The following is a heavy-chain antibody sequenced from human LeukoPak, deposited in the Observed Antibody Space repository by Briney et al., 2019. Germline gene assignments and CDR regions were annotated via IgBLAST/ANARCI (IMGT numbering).Heavy chain of an antibody. CDR2: INQDGSKK. CDR3: AMIHCSSTSCYHSLPLEY. V-gene: IGHV3-7*03. Sequence: TGGSLRLSCAASEFTFSSYWMIWVRQAPGKGLEWVANINQDGSKKYYVDSVKGRFTISRDNAKNTLYLQMTSLRADDTAVYYCAMIHCSSTSCYHSLPLEYWGQGTLVTVSS. CDR1: EFTFSSYW. J-gene: IGHJ4*02. D-gene: IGHD2-2*01.